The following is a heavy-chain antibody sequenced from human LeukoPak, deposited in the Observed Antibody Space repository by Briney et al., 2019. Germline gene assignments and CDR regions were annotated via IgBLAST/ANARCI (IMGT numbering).Heavy chain of an antibody. V-gene: IGHV3-11*01. CDR3: AKGDITMVRGVIPLAFDI. CDR2: ISSSGSTI. Sequence: GGSLRLSCAASGFTFSDYYMSWIRQAPGKGLEWVSYISSSGSTIYYADSVKGRFTISRDNSKNTLYLQMNSLRAEDTAVYYCAKGDITMVRGVIPLAFDIWGQGTMVTVSS. CDR1: GFTFSDYY. J-gene: IGHJ3*02. D-gene: IGHD3-10*01.